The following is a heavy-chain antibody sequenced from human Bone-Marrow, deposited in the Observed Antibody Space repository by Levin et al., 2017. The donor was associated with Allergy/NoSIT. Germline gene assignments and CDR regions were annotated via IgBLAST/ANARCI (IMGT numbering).Heavy chain of an antibody. CDR1: GGSISNSSYY. CDR2: IFHSGSS. CDR3: ARHVGLLIFYFDY. V-gene: IGHV4-39*01. J-gene: IGHJ4*02. D-gene: IGHD3/OR15-3a*01. Sequence: SETLSLTCTVSGGSISNSSYYWGWIRQPPGKGLEWIGSIFHSGSSYSNPSLKSRVTISVDTSKNQFSLRLSSVTAADTAAYYCARHVGLLIFYFDYWGQGTLVTVSS.